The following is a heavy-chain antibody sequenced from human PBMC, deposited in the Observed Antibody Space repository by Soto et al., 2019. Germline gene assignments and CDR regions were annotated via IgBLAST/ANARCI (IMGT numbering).Heavy chain of an antibody. CDR1: GGSISSYY. D-gene: IGHD6-19*01. Sequence: SETLSLTCTVSGGSISSYYWSWIRQPPGKGLEWIGYIYYSGSTNYNPSLKSRVTISVDTSKNQFSLKLSSVTAADTAVYYCARLDSSGWYNWYDPWGQGNLVTVSA. V-gene: IGHV4-59*08. CDR3: ARLDSSGWYNWYDP. J-gene: IGHJ5*02. CDR2: IYYSGST.